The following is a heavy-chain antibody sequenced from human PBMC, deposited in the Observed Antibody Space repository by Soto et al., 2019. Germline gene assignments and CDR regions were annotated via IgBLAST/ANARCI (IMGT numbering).Heavy chain of an antibody. J-gene: IGHJ4*02. V-gene: IGHV3-30*03. Sequence: GGSLRLSCAASGFTFSSYGMHWVRQAPGKGLEWVAFISYAGSNKYYADSVKGRFTISRDNPKNTLYLQMNSLRAEDTAVYYCAIPTGLTVTGPDYWGQGTLVTVSS. CDR1: GFTFSSYG. CDR2: ISYAGSNK. CDR3: AIPTGLTVTGPDY. D-gene: IGHD6-19*01.